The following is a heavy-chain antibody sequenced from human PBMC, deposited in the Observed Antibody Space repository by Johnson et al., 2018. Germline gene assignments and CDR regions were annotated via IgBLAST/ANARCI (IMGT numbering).Heavy chain of an antibody. Sequence: QVQLQESGPGLVKPSETLSLTCTVSGGSISSYYWSWIRQPPGKGLEWIGYIYYSGSTNYNPSLKRRVTISVDPSKNQFSLKLSSVTAADTAVYYCARSYSSSWYVGAYYYYGMDVWGQGTTVTVSS. V-gene: IGHV4-59*01. CDR1: GGSISSYY. CDR2: IYYSGST. CDR3: ARSYSSSWYVGAYYYYGMDV. D-gene: IGHD6-13*01. J-gene: IGHJ6*02.